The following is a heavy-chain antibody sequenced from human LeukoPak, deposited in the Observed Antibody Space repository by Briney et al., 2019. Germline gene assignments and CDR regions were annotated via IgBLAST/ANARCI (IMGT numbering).Heavy chain of an antibody. Sequence: SETLPLTCAVSGGSIRGHYWTWIRLPPGKGLELVGHIFSTGATHYNPSLRGRVTLSIDTSKNKFSLTLTSVNVEDTAVYYCARFSTRFGSGCSDASCYVHYWGQGTQVTVSP. V-gene: IGHV4-59*11. CDR1: GGSIRGHY. CDR3: ARFSTRFGSGCSDASCYVHY. CDR2: IFSTGAT. J-gene: IGHJ4*02. D-gene: IGHD2-2*01.